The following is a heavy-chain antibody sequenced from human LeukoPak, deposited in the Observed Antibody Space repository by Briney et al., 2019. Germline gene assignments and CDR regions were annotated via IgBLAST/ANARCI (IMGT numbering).Heavy chain of an antibody. V-gene: IGHV3-7*01. Sequence: GGSLRLSCAASGFTFSSYWMSWVRQAPGKGLEWVANIKQDGSEKYYVDSVKGRFTISRDNAKNSLYLQMNSLRAEDTAVYYCARARAIAAVPIDYWGQGTLVTVSS. J-gene: IGHJ4*02. D-gene: IGHD6-13*01. CDR3: ARARAIAAVPIDY. CDR1: GFTFSSYW. CDR2: IKQDGSEK.